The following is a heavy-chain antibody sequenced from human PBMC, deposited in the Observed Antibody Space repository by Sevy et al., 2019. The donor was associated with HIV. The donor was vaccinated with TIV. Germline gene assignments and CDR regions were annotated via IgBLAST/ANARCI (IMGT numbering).Heavy chain of an antibody. Sequence: SETLSLTCSVSGGSISSYFWTWIRQPPGKGLEWIGHIYYTGSANYNPSLKSRVTISIDKSKSQFSLNLSPVTAADTAVYYCARDDASNPRVLDYWGQGALVTVSS. J-gene: IGHJ4*02. V-gene: IGHV4-59*01. CDR1: GGSISSYF. CDR2: IYYTGSA. D-gene: IGHD3-3*01. CDR3: ARDDASNPRVLDY.